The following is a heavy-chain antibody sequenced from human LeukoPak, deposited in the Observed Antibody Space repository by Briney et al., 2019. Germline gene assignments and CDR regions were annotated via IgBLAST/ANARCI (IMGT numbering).Heavy chain of an antibody. CDR3: ARYDYVWGKTFDI. V-gene: IGHV3-7*01. CDR2: IKQDGSEK. Sequence: PGGSLRLSCAASGFTFISYWMSWVRQAPGKGLEWVANIKQDGSEKYYVDSVKGRFTISRDNAKNSLFLQMSSLRAEDTAAYYCARYDYVWGKTFDIWGQGTMVTVSS. D-gene: IGHD3-16*01. CDR1: GFTFISYW. J-gene: IGHJ3*02.